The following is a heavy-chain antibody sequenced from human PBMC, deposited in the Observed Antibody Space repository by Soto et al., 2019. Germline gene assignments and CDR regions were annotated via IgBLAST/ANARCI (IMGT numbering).Heavy chain of an antibody. CDR2: IIPIFGTA. Sequence: QVQLVQSGAEVKKPGSSVKVSCKASGGTFSSYAISWVRQAPGQGLEWMGGIIPIFGTANYAQKFHGRVTITADESTGTAYMELSSLRSEDTAVYYCARDRPGALGYYGSGSYSDFDYWGQGTLVTVSS. D-gene: IGHD3-10*01. V-gene: IGHV1-69*01. J-gene: IGHJ4*02. CDR1: GGTFSSYA. CDR3: ARDRPGALGYYGSGSYSDFDY.